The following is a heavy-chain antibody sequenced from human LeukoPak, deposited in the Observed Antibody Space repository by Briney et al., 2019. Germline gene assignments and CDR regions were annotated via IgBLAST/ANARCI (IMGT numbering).Heavy chain of an antibody. CDR3: TRGSGTYNWFDP. V-gene: IGHV3-73*01. Sequence: GGSLRLSCAASGFTFSGSAIHWVRQSSGKGLEWVGQIDKKDKGYATATAYAASVKGRFTISRDDSINTVYLQMKSLKTEDTARYYCTRGSGTYNWFDPWGQGTLVTVSS. CDR1: GFTFSGSA. CDR2: IDKKDKGYATAT. J-gene: IGHJ5*02. D-gene: IGHD1-26*01.